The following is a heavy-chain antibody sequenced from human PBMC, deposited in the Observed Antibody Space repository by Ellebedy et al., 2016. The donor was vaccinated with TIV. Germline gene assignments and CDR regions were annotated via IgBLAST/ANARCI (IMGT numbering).Heavy chain of an antibody. CDR2: FDPEDGET. J-gene: IGHJ6*02. V-gene: IGHV1-24*01. CDR3: ARSLEEIVVVPAAIKTSKRSGMDV. Sequence: ASVKVSCXVSGYTLTELSMHWVRQAPGKGLEWMGGFDPEDGETIYAQKFQGRVTITRDTSTSTAYMELRSLRSDDTAVYYCARSLEEIVVVPAAIKTSKRSGMDVWGQGTTVTVSS. CDR1: GYTLTELS. D-gene: IGHD2-2*02.